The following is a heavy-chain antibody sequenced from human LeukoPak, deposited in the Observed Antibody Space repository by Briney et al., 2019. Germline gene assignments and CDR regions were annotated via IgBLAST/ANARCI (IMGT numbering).Heavy chain of an antibody. CDR2: IYYSGST. CDR3: ARHEGKGDGYNPGIYWFDP. Sequence: SETLSLTCTVSGGSISSSSYYWGWIRQPPGKGLEWIVSIYYSGSTYYNPSLKSRVTISVDTSKNQFSLKLSSVTAADTAVYYCARHEGKGDGYNPGIYWFDPWGQGTLVTVSS. J-gene: IGHJ5*02. CDR1: GGSISSSSYY. V-gene: IGHV4-39*01. D-gene: IGHD5-24*01.